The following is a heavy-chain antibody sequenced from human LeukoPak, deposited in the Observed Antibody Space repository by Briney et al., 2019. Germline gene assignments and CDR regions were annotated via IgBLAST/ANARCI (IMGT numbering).Heavy chain of an antibody. CDR2: IYPGDSDT. CDR3: ARTLMVREVVRWFDP. V-gene: IGHV5-51*01. D-gene: IGHD3-10*01. J-gene: IGHJ5*02. Sequence: GESLKISCKGSGYSFTSYWIGWVRQMPGKGLEWMGIIYPGDSDTRYSPSFQGQVTISADKSISTAYLQWSSLKASDTAMYYCARTLMVREVVRWFDPWGQGTLVTVSS. CDR1: GYSFTSYW.